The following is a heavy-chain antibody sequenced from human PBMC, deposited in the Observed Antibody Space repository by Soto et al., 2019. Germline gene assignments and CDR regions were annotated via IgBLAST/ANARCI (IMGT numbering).Heavy chain of an antibody. V-gene: IGHV4-4*07. Sequence: SETLSLTCTVSGGSISSYYWSWIRQPAGKGLEWIGRIYTSGSTNYNPSLKSRVTMSVDTSKNQFSLKLSSVTAADTAVYYCAREPNSAAGPDYYGMDVWGQGTTVTVSS. CDR3: AREPNSAAGPDYYGMDV. CDR1: GGSISSYY. D-gene: IGHD6-13*01. CDR2: IYTSGST. J-gene: IGHJ6*02.